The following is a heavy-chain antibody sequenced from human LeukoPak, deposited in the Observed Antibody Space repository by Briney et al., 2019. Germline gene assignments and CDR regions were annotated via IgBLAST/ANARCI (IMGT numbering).Heavy chain of an antibody. CDR1: GYTFTGYY. V-gene: IGHV1-2*02. CDR2: INPNSGGT. Sequence: VASVKVSCKASGYTFTGYYMHWVRQAPGQGLEWMGWINPNSGGTNYAQKFQGRVTMTRDTSTSTVYMELSSLRYEDTAVYYCARDLKEKWELLGDHFDYWGQGTLVTVSS. D-gene: IGHD1-26*01. J-gene: IGHJ4*02. CDR3: ARDLKEKWELLGDHFDY.